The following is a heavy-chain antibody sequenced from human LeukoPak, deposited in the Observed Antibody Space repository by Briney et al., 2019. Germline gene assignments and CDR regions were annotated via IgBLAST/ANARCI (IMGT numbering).Heavy chain of an antibody. J-gene: IGHJ4*02. CDR2: ISYDGSNK. Sequence: GGSLRLSCAASGFTFSSYAMHWVRQALGKGLEWVAVISYDGSNKYYADSVKGRFTISRDNSKNTLYLQMNSLRAEDTAVYYCARDSGYGDYGRGYFDYXGXGTLVTVSS. CDR3: ARDSGYGDYGRGYFDY. V-gene: IGHV3-30-3*01. CDR1: GFTFSSYA. D-gene: IGHD4-17*01.